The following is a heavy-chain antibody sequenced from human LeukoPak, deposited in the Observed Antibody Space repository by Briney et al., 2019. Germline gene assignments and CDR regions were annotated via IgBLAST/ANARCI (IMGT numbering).Heavy chain of an antibody. J-gene: IGHJ6*04. CDR2: INHSGST. CDR3: ARLPNVRGGMIRYYYYGMVV. D-gene: IGHD3-10*01. Sequence: PSETLSLTCAVYVGSFSGYYWSWLRQPPGKGLEWIGEINHSGSTNYNPSLKSRVTISVDTSKNQFSLTLSPVTAPDTALYYCARLPNVRGGMIRYYYYGMVVWGEGTTVTVSS. V-gene: IGHV4-34*01. CDR1: VGSFSGYY.